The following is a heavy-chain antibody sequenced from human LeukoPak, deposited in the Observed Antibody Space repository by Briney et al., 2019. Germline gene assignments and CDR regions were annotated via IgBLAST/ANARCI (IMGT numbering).Heavy chain of an antibody. D-gene: IGHD5-18*01. J-gene: IGHJ6*02. CDR3: ARGSSGYSYGADYGMDV. V-gene: IGHV3-23*01. Sequence: SGGSLRLSCAASGFTFSSYAMSWVRQAPGKGLEWVSAISGSGGSTYYADSVKGRFTISRDNSKNTLYLQMNSLRAEDTAVYYCARGSSGYSYGADYGMDVWGQGTTVTVSS. CDR2: ISGSGGST. CDR1: GFTFSSYA.